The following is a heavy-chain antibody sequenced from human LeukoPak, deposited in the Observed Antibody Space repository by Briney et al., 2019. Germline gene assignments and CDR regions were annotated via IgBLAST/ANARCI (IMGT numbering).Heavy chain of an antibody. V-gene: IGHV1-2*02. CDR2: INPNSGGT. CDR3: ARDRSPPRDRYYYDSSYYFDY. CDR1: GYTFTGYF. Sequence: GASVKVSCKASGYTFTGYFMHWVRQAPGQGLEWMGWINPNSGGTNYAQKFQGRVTMTRDTSISTAYMELSRLRSDDTAVYYCARDRSPPRDRYYYDSSYYFDYWGQGTLVTVSS. D-gene: IGHD3-22*01. J-gene: IGHJ4*02.